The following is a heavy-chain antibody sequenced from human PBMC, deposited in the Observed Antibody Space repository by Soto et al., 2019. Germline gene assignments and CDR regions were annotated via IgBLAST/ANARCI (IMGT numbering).Heavy chain of an antibody. J-gene: IGHJ4*02. Sequence: GGSLRLSCAASGFTFSSYGMHWVRQAPGKGLEWVSVIYSGGSTYYADSVKDRFTISRDNSKNTLYLQMNSLRAEDTAVYYCARDPVYWGQGTLVTVAS. CDR2: IYSGGST. CDR3: ARDPVY. V-gene: IGHV3-66*01. CDR1: GFTFSSYG.